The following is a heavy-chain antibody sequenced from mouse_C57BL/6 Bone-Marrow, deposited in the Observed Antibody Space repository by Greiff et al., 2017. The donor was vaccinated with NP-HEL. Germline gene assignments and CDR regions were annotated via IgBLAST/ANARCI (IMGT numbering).Heavy chain of an antibody. CDR3: ASPYDYDVAWFAY. Sequence: EVHLVESGGDLVKPGGSLKLSCAASGFTFSSYGMSWVRQTPDKRLEWVATISSGGSYTYSPDSVKGRFTISRDNAKNTLYLQRSSLKSEDTAMYYCASPYDYDVAWFAYWGQGTLVTVSA. V-gene: IGHV5-6*01. J-gene: IGHJ3*01. D-gene: IGHD2-4*01. CDR2: ISSGGSYT. CDR1: GFTFSSYG.